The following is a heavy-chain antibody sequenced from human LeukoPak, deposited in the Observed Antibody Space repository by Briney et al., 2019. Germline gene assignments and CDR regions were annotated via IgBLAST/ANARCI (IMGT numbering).Heavy chain of an antibody. CDR2: IIPIFGTA. V-gene: IGHV1-69*13. Sequence: SVKVSCKASGGIFSSYAISWVRQAPGQGLEWMGGIIPIFGTANYAQKFQGRVTITADESTSTAYMELSSLRSEDTAVYYCARGSIFYYYYGMDVWGQGTTVTVSS. CDR3: ARGSIFYYYYGMDV. D-gene: IGHD3-3*01. J-gene: IGHJ6*02. CDR1: GGIFSSYA.